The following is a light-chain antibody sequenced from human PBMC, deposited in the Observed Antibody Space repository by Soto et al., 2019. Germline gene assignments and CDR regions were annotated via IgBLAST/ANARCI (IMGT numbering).Light chain of an antibody. CDR1: SSNIGNNP. CDR3: AAWDDSLNGAV. J-gene: IGLJ7*01. CDR2: STD. Sequence: QSALSQPPSASGTPGQRVTISCSGSSSNIGNNPVTWYQQLPGTAPKLLIYSTDQRPSGVPDRFSGSKSGTSASLAISGLQSEDEADYYCAAWDDSLNGAVFGGGTQLTVL. V-gene: IGLV1-44*01.